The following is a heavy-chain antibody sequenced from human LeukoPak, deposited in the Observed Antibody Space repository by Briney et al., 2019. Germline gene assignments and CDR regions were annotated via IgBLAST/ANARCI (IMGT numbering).Heavy chain of an antibody. Sequence: GGSLRLSCAASDFSFSTNWMSWVRQAPGKGLEWVANIKQDGSEVYYEDSVKGRFTISRDNAKNSLYLQMNTLRAEDTAIYYCARDASSGTYFSYAFDVWGLGTMVTVSS. CDR1: DFSFSTNW. D-gene: IGHD1-26*01. CDR3: ARDASSGTYFSYAFDV. J-gene: IGHJ3*01. CDR2: IKQDGSEV. V-gene: IGHV3-7*01.